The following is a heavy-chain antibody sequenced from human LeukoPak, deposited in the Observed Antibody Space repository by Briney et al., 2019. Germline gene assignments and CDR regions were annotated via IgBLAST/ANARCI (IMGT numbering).Heavy chain of an antibody. CDR1: GYTFTSYY. V-gene: IGHV1-46*01. CDR3: AREMYYDILTGYSPPDY. Sequence: ASVKVSCKASGYTFTSYYMHWVRQAPGQGLEWMGIINPSGGSTSYAQKFQGRVTMTRDTSTSTVYMELSSLRSEDTAVYYCAREMYYDILTGYSPPDYWGQGTLVTVSS. D-gene: IGHD3-9*01. CDR2: INPSGGST. J-gene: IGHJ4*02.